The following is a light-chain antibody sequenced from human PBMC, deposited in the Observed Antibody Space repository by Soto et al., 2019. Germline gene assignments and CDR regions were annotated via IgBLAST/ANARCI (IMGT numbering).Light chain of an antibody. V-gene: IGKV1-27*01. J-gene: IGKJ1*01. CDR1: QGISYY. Sequence: DIQMTQSPSSLSASVGDRVTITCRASQGISYYLAWYQQKPGKVPKLLIYAASTLQSGVPSRFSGSGSGTDFTRTISSLQPEDVATYYCQNYNSAPQTFGQGPKVEIK. CDR3: QNYNSAPQT. CDR2: AAS.